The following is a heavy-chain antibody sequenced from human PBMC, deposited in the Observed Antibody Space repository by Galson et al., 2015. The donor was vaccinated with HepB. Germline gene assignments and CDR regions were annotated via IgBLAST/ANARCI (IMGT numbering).Heavy chain of an antibody. Sequence: SETLSLTCAVYGGSFSGYYWSWIRQPPGKGLEWIGEINHSGSTNYNPSLKSRVTISVDTSKNQFSLKLSSVTAADTAVYYCAREGDYDSSGYYDDYWGQGTLVTVSS. D-gene: IGHD3-22*01. CDR3: AREGDYDSSGYYDDY. CDR1: GGSFSGYY. CDR2: INHSGST. J-gene: IGHJ4*02. V-gene: IGHV4-34*01.